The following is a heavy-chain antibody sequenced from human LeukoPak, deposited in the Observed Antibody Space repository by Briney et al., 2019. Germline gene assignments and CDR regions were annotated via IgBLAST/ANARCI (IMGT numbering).Heavy chain of an antibody. CDR2: ISGYNGNT. V-gene: IGHV1-18*01. CDR3: ARHWISTGYYKRGFDF. J-gene: IGHJ4*02. CDR1: GYTFTSYG. Sequence: ASVKVSCKASGYTFTSYGISWVRQAPGQGLEWTGWISGYNGNTDYAQKLQGRVTMTTDTSTSTAYMELRSLRSDDTAVYYCARHWISTGYYKRGFDFWGQGTLVTVSS. D-gene: IGHD3-22*01.